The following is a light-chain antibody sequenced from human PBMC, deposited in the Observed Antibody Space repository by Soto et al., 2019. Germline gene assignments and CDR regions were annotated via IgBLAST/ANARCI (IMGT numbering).Light chain of an antibody. CDR2: EVS. CDR1: QTVSSS. J-gene: IGKJ2*01. Sequence: EIVLTQSPATLSLSPGERATLSCRASQTVSSSLAWYQQKPGQAPRLLIYEVSNRATGIPARFSGSGSGADFTLTIGRLEPEDFGVYYCQRSGSAPPYIFGAGTRLDI. CDR3: QRSGSAPPYI. V-gene: IGKV3-11*01.